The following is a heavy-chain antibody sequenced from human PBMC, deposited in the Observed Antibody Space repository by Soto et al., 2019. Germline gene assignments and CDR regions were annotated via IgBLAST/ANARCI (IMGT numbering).Heavy chain of an antibody. CDR2: IYYSGST. V-gene: IGHV4-31*03. CDR3: AALWFGELLGPSDYYGMDV. CDR1: CGSISSGGYY. J-gene: IGHJ6*02. D-gene: IGHD3-10*01. Sequence: SETLSLTCPFSCGSISSGGYYWSWIRQHPGKGLEWIGYIYYSGSTYYNPSLKSRVTISVDTSKNQFSLKLSSVTAADTAVYYCAALWFGELLGPSDYYGMDVWGQGTTVTVSS.